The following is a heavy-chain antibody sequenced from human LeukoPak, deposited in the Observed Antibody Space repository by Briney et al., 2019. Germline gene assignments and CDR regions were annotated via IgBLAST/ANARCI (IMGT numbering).Heavy chain of an antibody. J-gene: IGHJ3*02. V-gene: IGHV1-2*02. D-gene: IGHD1-26*01. CDR2: INPNSGGT. CDR1: GYTFTGYY. CDR3: ARDSGSYFLAFDI. Sequence: ASVKVSCKASGYTFTGYYMHWVRQAPGQGLEWMGWINPNSGGTNYAQKFQGRVTMTRDTSISTAYMELSRLRSDDTAVYYCARDSGSYFLAFDIWGQGTMVTVSS.